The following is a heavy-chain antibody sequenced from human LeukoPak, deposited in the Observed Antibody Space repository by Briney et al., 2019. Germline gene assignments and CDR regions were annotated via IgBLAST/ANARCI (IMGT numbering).Heavy chain of an antibody. CDR3: AKDKVSSGWYYYYYYGMDV. D-gene: IGHD6-19*01. J-gene: IGHJ6*02. V-gene: IGHV3-30*18. Sequence: GGSLRLSCAASGFTFSSYGMHWVRQAPGKGLEWVAVISYDGSNKYYADSVKGRFTISRDNSKNTLYLQMNSLRAEDTAVYYCAKDKVSSGWYYYYYYGMDVWGQGTTVTVSS. CDR2: ISYDGSNK. CDR1: GFTFSSYG.